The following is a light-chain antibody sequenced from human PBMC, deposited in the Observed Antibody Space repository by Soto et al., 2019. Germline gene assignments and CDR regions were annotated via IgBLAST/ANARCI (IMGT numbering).Light chain of an antibody. CDR3: TSYTSSSTDYV. V-gene: IGLV2-14*01. CDR1: SSDIGGYKY. J-gene: IGLJ1*01. Sequence: QSALTQPASVSGSPGQSITISCTGTSSDIGGYKYVSWYQQHPGKAPKLMIYEVSDRPSGVSNRFSGSKSGNTASLTISGLQAEDEGDYYCTSYTSSSTDYVFGTGTKVTVL. CDR2: EVS.